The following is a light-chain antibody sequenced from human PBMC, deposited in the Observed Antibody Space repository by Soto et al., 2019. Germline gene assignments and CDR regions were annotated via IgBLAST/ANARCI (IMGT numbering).Light chain of an antibody. Sequence: EIVMTQSPATLSVSPGERATLTCRASQSISSELAWYQQRPGQPPRLLIYGASTRANGVPARFTGSGSGSDFTITISGVQSEDFAVYYCQHGHILPLTFGHGIMMEI. J-gene: IGKJ2*01. CDR3: QHGHILPLT. CDR1: QSISSE. V-gene: IGKV3-15*01. CDR2: GAS.